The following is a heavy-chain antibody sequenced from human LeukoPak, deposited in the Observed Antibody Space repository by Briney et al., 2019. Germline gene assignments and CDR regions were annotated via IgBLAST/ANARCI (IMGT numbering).Heavy chain of an antibody. CDR3: ASSHLRRYFDY. J-gene: IGHJ4*02. V-gene: IGHV4-38-2*01. Sequence: SETLSLTCAVSGYSISINYYWGWIRQPPGKGLEWIGSIYHSGSSYYNPSLKSRVTISVDTSKNQFSLKLSSVTAADTAVYYCASSHLRRYFDYWGQGTLVTVSS. CDR1: GYSISINYY. CDR2: IYHSGSS.